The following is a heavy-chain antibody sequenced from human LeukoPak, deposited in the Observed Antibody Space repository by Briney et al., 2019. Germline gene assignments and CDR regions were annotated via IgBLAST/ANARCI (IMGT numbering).Heavy chain of an antibody. CDR3: AKDGGFGELLGTYFDY. Sequence: GGSLRLSCAASGFTFSSYGMHWVRQAPGKGLEWVAFIRYDGSNKYYADSVKGRFTISRDNSKNTLYLQMNSLRAEDTAVYYCAKDGGFGELLGTYFDYWGQGTLVTVSS. V-gene: IGHV3-30*02. CDR2: IRYDGSNK. CDR1: GFTFSSYG. D-gene: IGHD3-10*01. J-gene: IGHJ4*02.